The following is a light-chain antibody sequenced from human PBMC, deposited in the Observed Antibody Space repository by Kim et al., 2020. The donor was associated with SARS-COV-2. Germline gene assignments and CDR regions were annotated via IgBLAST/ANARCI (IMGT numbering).Light chain of an antibody. Sequence: GQSITTSCSGTSSDVGTYNLVSWYQQHPGKAPNLMIYEVSKRPSGVSNRFSGSKSGNTASLTISGLQAEDEADYYCCSYAGSSTLMFGGGTQLTVL. CDR2: EVS. CDR1: SSDVGTYNL. CDR3: CSYAGSSTLM. V-gene: IGLV2-23*02. J-gene: IGLJ3*02.